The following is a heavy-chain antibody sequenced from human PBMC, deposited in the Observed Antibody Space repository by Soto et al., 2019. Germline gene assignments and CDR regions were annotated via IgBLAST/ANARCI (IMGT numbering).Heavy chain of an antibody. V-gene: IGHV4-4*02. CDR2: IYHAGSP. D-gene: IGHD2-21*01. J-gene: IGHJ3*02. CDR1: GGSISGSSW. Sequence: PSETLSLTCAVSGGSISGSSWWTWVRQSPGKGLEWIGEIYHAGSPNDNPSFQSRVTISADTSKNHFSLRLTSVTAADSATYYCARGLSFRGDFDIWGQGTTVTVSS. CDR3: ARGLSFRGDFDI.